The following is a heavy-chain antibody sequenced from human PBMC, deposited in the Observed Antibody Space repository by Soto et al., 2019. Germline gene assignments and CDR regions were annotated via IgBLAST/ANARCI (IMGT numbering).Heavy chain of an antibody. CDR3: AIAYRSSWCQNFLDC. D-gene: IGHD6-13*01. J-gene: IGHJ4*02. CDR1: GGSISSYY. CDR2: ISYSAST. V-gene: IGHV4-59*01. Sequence: SETLSLTCTVSGGSISSYYWRCIRQPPGKGLECIEYISYSASTNYNPSLKSRVTISVDTSKNQFSLKLSSVTAADTAVYYCAIAYRSSWCQNFLDCWGQGTRVTVSS.